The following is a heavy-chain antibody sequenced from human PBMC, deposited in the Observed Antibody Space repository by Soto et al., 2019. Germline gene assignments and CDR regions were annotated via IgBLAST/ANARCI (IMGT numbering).Heavy chain of an antibody. D-gene: IGHD3-10*01. J-gene: IGHJ5*01. CDR2: INHRGRT. CDR3: ARTHNVNLYGSWQGWFDS. Sequence: QLQLQESGSGLVKPSQTLSLTCAVSGGSISSGGYSWSWIRQPPGKGLEWIGYINHRGRTYYNPSLQSQVTISGDRSKNQFSLKLWSVTAADTAVYFCARTHNVNLYGSWQGWFDSWCQGTMVTVSS. CDR1: GGSISSGGYS. V-gene: IGHV4-30-2*01.